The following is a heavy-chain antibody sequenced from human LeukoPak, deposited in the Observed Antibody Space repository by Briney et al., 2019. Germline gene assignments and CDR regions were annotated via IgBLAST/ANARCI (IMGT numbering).Heavy chain of an antibody. D-gene: IGHD3-10*01. J-gene: IGHJ6*03. CDR3: ARQITMVRGVYYYMDV. CDR1: GGSISSYY. V-gene: IGHV4-4*07. CDR2: IYTSGST. Sequence: PSETLSLTCTVSGGSISSYYRSWIRQPAGKGLEWIGRIYTSGSTNYNPSLKSRVTMSVDTSKNQFSLKLSSVTAADTAVYYCARQITMVRGVYYYMDVWGKGTTVTISS.